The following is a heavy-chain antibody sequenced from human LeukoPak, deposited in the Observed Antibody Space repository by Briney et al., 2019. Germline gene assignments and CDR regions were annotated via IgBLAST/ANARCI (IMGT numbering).Heavy chain of an antibody. CDR1: GFTFSNHG. J-gene: IGHJ6*03. Sequence: GGSLRLSCAASGFTFSNHGMHWVRQAPGKGLEWVAFIRYDGTDKNYADSVKGRFTISRDNSENTVSLQLNSLRAEDTAVYYCGKGLAYSYPYSGNMDVWRKGTTLTISS. D-gene: IGHD2-15*01. CDR3: GKGLAYSYPYSGNMDV. CDR2: IRYDGTDK. V-gene: IGHV3-30*02.